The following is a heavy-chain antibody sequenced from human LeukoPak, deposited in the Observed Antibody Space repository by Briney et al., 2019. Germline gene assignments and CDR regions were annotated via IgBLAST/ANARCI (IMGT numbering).Heavy chain of an antibody. CDR2: ISYDGSHK. CDR3: AQDYYDRSGYPGLDAFDI. CDR1: GFTFSSYA. Sequence: GGSLRLSCAASGFTFSSYAMHWVRQAPGKRLEWVALISYDGSHKYYADSVKGRFTISRDNSKNALYLQMNSLRAEDTAVYYCAQDYYDRSGYPGLDAFDIWGQGTMVTVSS. D-gene: IGHD3-22*01. V-gene: IGHV3-30*04. J-gene: IGHJ3*02.